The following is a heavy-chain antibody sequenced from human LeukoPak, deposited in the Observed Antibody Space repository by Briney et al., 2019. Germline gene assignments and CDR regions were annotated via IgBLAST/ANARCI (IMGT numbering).Heavy chain of an antibody. J-gene: IGHJ4*02. V-gene: IGHV3-23*01. CDR2: ISGSGGST. CDR3: AKAEVVVVVAARDY. Sequence: GGSLRLSCAASGFTFSSYEMNWVRQAPGKGLEWVSAISGSGGSTYYADSVKGRFTISRDNSKNTLYLQMNSLRAEDTAVYYCAKAEVVVVVAARDYWGQGTLVTVSS. CDR1: GFTFSSYE. D-gene: IGHD2-15*01.